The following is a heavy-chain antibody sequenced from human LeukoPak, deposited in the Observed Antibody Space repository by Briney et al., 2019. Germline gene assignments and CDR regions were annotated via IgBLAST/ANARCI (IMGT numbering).Heavy chain of an antibody. D-gene: IGHD3-22*01. Sequence: GGSLRLSCAASGFTFSSYGLHWVRQAPGKGLEWVAVIAYDGGNKYYADSVKGRFTISRDNSKNTLHLHMNSLRAEDTAVYYCARDSSPWYYYDRSGSNGFDPWGQGTLVSVSS. CDR3: ARDSSPWYYYDRSGSNGFDP. J-gene: IGHJ5*02. V-gene: IGHV3-30*03. CDR2: IAYDGGNK. CDR1: GFTFSSYG.